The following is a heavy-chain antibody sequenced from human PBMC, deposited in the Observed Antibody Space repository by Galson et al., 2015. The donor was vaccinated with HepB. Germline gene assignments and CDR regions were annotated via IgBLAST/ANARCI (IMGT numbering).Heavy chain of an antibody. CDR1: GDSVSSKSAA. Sequence: CAISGDSVSSKSAAWNWIRQSPSRGLERLGRTWYRSKWYNGYAVSVKSRITINPDTSKNQFSLHLNSVTPEDTAVYYCARSTGDLDYWGQGTLVTVSS. CDR3: ARSTGDLDY. CDR2: TWYRSKWYN. D-gene: IGHD3-10*01. J-gene: IGHJ4*02. V-gene: IGHV6-1*01.